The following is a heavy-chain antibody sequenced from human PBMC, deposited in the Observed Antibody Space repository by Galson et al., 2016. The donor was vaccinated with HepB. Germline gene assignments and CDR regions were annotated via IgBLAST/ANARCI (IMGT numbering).Heavy chain of an antibody. CDR2: IYYSGST. J-gene: IGHJ3*02. V-gene: IGHV4-61*01. Sequence: ETLSLTCTVSGGSVSSGSYYWSWIRQPPGKGLEWIGYIYYSGSTKCNPSLKSRVTISVDTSKNQFSLNLSSVTAADTAVYYCATLTYYYDSKAGAFDIWGQGTMVTVSS. CDR3: ATLTYYYDSKAGAFDI. D-gene: IGHD3-22*01. CDR1: GGSVSSGSYY.